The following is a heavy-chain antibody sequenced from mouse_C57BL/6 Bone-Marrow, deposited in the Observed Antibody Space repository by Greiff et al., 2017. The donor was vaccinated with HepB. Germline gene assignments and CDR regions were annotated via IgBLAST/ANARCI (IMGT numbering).Heavy chain of an antibody. Sequence: VQLQQSGPELVKPGASVKISCKASGYTFTDYYMNWVKQSHGKSLEWIGDINPNNGGTSYNQKFKGKATLTVDKSSSTAYMELRSLTSEDSAVYYCARERWLLSPPYYAMDYWGQGTSVTVSS. V-gene: IGHV1-26*01. J-gene: IGHJ4*01. CDR2: INPNNGGT. D-gene: IGHD2-3*01. CDR3: ARERWLLSPPYYAMDY. CDR1: GYTFTDYY.